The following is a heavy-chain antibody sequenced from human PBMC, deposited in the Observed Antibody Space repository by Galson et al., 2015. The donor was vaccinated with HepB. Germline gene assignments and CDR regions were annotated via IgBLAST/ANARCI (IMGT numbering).Heavy chain of an antibody. Sequence: SVKVSCKASGFTFTSSAVQWVRQARGQRLEWIGWIVVGSGNTNYAQKFQERVTITRDMSTSTAYMELSSLRSEDTAVYYCAAEASGYYYDSSGTGGRFDAFDVWGQGTMVTVSS. CDR2: IVVGSGNT. CDR3: AAEASGYYYDSSGTGGRFDAFDV. V-gene: IGHV1-58*01. D-gene: IGHD3-22*01. J-gene: IGHJ3*01. CDR1: GFTFTSSA.